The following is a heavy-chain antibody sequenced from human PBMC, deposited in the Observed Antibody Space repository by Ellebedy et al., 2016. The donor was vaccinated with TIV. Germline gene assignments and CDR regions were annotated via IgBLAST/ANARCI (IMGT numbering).Heavy chain of an antibody. Sequence: PGGSLRLSCGASGFIFSSYAMHWVRQAPGKGLEWVAVISSDGSDKFYPDSVKGRLTISSDIPRNTLYLQMNGLRAEDTAGYYCARGSGTYKEYYQSWGQGTLVIVSS. CDR2: ISSDGSDK. J-gene: IGHJ1*01. D-gene: IGHD1-26*01. CDR3: ARGSGTYKEYYQS. V-gene: IGHV3-30-3*01. CDR1: GFIFSSYA.